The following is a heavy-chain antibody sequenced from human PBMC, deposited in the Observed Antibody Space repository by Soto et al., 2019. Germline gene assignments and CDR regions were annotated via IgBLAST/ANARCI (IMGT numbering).Heavy chain of an antibody. CDR2: ISYDGSNK. D-gene: IGHD3-22*01. J-gene: IGHJ4*02. Sequence: GGSLRLSCAASGFTFSSYAMHWVRQAPGKGLEWVAVISYDGSNKYYADSVKGRFTISRDNSKNTLYLQMNSLRAEDTAVYYCARDAISPYDSSGYYSGFDYWGQGTLVTV. CDR1: GFTFSSYA. V-gene: IGHV3-30-3*01. CDR3: ARDAISPYDSSGYYSGFDY.